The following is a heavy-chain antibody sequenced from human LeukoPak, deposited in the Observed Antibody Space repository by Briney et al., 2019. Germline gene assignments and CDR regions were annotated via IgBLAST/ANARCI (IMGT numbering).Heavy chain of an antibody. CDR1: GFTFSSDD. J-gene: IGHJ4*02. Sequence: PGRSLRLCCAASGFTFSSDDMHWVRQAPGNGLAREAVIWSDGSNKYYADSVKGRFTISRDNSKNTLYLQINSLRAEDTAVYYCAREVGYNWYVVLWGQGTLVTVSS. V-gene: IGHV3-33*08. D-gene: IGHD1-1*01. CDR2: IWSDGSNK. CDR3: AREVGYNWYVVL.